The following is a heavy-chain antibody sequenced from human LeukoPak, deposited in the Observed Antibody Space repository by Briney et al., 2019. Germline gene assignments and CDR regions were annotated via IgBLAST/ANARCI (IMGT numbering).Heavy chain of an antibody. CDR3: AREQQQLLVYYYYMDV. V-gene: IGHV4-4*07. D-gene: IGHD6-13*01. J-gene: IGHJ6*03. CDR2: IYTSGST. Sequence: SETLSLTCTVSGGSISSYYWSWIRQPAGKGLEWIGRIYTSGSTNYNPSLKSRVTMSVDTSKNQFSLKLSSVTAADTAVYYCAREQQQLLVYYYYMDVWGKGTTVTVSS. CDR1: GGSISSYY.